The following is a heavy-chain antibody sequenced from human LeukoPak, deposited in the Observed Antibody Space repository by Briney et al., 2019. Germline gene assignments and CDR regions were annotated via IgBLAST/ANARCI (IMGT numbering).Heavy chain of an antibody. CDR1: GFTFSSYW. D-gene: IGHD3-22*01. Sequence: GGSLRLSCAASGFTFSSYWMSWVRQAPGKGLEWVANIKQDGSEKYYVDSVKGRFTISRDNAKNSLYLQMNSLRAEDTAVYYCARAINYYDSSGYYYPNWGQGTLVTVSS. CDR2: IKQDGSEK. CDR3: ARAINYYDSSGYYYPN. V-gene: IGHV3-7*01. J-gene: IGHJ4*02.